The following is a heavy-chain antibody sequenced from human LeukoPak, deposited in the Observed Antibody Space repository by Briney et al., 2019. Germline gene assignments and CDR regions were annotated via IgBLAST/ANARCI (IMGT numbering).Heavy chain of an antibody. D-gene: IGHD4-17*01. CDR1: GFTFSSYW. V-gene: IGHV3-20*04. CDR3: ARGGLAVYGPSTDAFDI. CDR2: INWNGGST. Sequence: PGGSLRLSCAASGFTFSSYWMSWVRQAPGKGLEWVSGINWNGGSTGYADSVKGRFTISRDNAKNSLYLQMNSLRAEDTALYYCARGGLAVYGPSTDAFDIWGRGTMVTVSS. J-gene: IGHJ3*02.